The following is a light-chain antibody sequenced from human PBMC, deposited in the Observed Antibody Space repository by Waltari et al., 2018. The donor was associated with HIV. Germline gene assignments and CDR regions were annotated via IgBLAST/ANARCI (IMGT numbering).Light chain of an antibody. V-gene: IGLV1-51*01. Sequence: QSVLTQPPSVSAAPGQTVTISCSGSSSTLANDYVPWYQHVPGAAPTLLIYDNNKRPSGIPDRFSGSKSGTSATLDITGLQTGDEADYYCGTWDPRLSVGVFGGGTKLTVL. J-gene: IGLJ2*01. CDR3: GTWDPRLSVGV. CDR2: DNN. CDR1: SSTLANDY.